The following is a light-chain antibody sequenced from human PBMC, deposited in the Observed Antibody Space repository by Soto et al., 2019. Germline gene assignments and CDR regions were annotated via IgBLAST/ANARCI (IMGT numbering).Light chain of an antibody. CDR2: RNN. V-gene: IGLV1-47*01. CDR1: GSNIGSTY. Sequence: QSVLTQPTSASATPGQRVTISCSGSGSNIGSTYVDWYQQLPGAAPKLLIYRNNQRPSGVPDRFSGSKSGTSASLAISGLRSEDEADYHCASWDDSLNHWVFGGGTKVTVL. CDR3: ASWDDSLNHWV. J-gene: IGLJ3*02.